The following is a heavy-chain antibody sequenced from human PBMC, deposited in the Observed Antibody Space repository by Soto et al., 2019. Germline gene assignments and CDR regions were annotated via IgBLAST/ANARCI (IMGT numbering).Heavy chain of an antibody. CDR1: GFTFNPYD. CDR2: ITTSSAYI. CDR3: VRSGTALLTRHSWFDT. D-gene: IGHD3-9*01. V-gene: IGHV3-21*01. Sequence: EVQRVESGGVLVKPGGSLRLSCAAAGFTFNPYDINWVRQAPGKGLEWVSSITTSSAYIYYADSLKGRITISRDNAKNSLFLQMNSLRAEDTAGYYCVRSGTALLTRHSWFDTWGQGTLVTVSS. J-gene: IGHJ5*01.